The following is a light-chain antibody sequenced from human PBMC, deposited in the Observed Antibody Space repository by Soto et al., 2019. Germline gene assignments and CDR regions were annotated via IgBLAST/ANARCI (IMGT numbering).Light chain of an antibody. V-gene: IGLV1-51*02. J-gene: IGLJ1*01. Sequence: QSALTQPPSVSAAPVQKVTISCSGSSSNIGNNYVSWYQQLPGTAPKLLIYENNKRPSGIPDRFSGSKSGTSATLGITGLQTGDEADYYCGTWDSSLSAYVFGTGTKVTVL. CDR3: GTWDSSLSAYV. CDR1: SSNIGNNY. CDR2: ENN.